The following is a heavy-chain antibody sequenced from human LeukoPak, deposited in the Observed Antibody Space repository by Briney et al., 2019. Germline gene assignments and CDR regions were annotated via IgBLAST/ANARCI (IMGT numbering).Heavy chain of an antibody. CDR1: GYTFTSYY. D-gene: IGHD1-26*01. Sequence: ASVKVSCKSSGYTFTSYYMYWVRQAPGQGLEWMGIINPSGGSTSYAQKFQGRVTMTRDTSTSTVYMELSSLRSEDTAVYYCARRPPYSGSYSWFDYWGQGTLVTVSS. V-gene: IGHV1-46*01. J-gene: IGHJ4*02. CDR2: INPSGGST. CDR3: ARRPPYSGSYSWFDY.